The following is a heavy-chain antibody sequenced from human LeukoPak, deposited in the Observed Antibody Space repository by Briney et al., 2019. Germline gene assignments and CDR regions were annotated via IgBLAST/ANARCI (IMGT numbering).Heavy chain of an antibody. D-gene: IGHD3-16*02. V-gene: IGHV3-21*01. CDR3: AREDDYVWGSYRFDY. J-gene: IGHJ4*02. CDR2: ISSSSSYI. Sequence: GGSLRLSCAASGFTFSSYSMNWVRQAPGKGLEWVSSISSSSSYIYYADSVKGRFTISRDNAKNSLYLQVSSLRAEDTAVYYCAREDDYVWGSYRFDYWGQGTLVTVSS. CDR1: GFTFSSYS.